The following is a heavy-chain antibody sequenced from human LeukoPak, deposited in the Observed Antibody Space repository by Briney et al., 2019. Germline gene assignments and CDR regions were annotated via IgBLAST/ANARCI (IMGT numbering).Heavy chain of an antibody. CDR1: GGSISSSSYY. V-gene: IGHV4-39*07. CDR3: ARRELPRGSSGYYFRMSRVYNY. J-gene: IGHJ4*02. Sequence: PSETLSLTCTVSGGSISSSSYYWGWIRQPPGKGLEWIGEINHSGSTNYNPSLKSRVTISVDTSKNQFSLKLSSVTAADTAVYYCARRELPRGSSGYYFRMSRVYNYWGQGTLVTVSS. D-gene: IGHD3-22*01. CDR2: INHSGST.